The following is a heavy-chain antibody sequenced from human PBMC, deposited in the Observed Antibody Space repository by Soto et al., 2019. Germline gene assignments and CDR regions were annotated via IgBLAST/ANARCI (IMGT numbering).Heavy chain of an antibody. CDR3: AKLSYYYGMDV. CDR2: IYSGGST. CDR1: GFTVSSNY. Sequence: PGGSLRLSCAASGFTVSSNYMSWVRQAPGKGLEWVSVIYSGGSTYYADSVKGRFTISRDNSKNTLYLQMNSLRAEDTAVYYCAKLSYYYGMDVWGQGTTVTVSS. D-gene: IGHD6-6*01. V-gene: IGHV3-66*01. J-gene: IGHJ6*02.